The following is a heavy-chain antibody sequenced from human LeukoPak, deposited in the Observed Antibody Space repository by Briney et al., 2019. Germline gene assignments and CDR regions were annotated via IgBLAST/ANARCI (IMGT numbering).Heavy chain of an antibody. Sequence: PETLSLTCTVSGGSISSYYWSWIRQPPGKGLEWIGYIYYSGSTNYNPSLKSRVTISVDTSKNQFSLKLSSVAAADTAVYYCARGRSSWYFWGQGTLVTVSS. CDR1: GGSISSYY. V-gene: IGHV4-59*08. CDR3: ARGRSSWYF. CDR2: IYYSGST. J-gene: IGHJ4*02. D-gene: IGHD6-13*01.